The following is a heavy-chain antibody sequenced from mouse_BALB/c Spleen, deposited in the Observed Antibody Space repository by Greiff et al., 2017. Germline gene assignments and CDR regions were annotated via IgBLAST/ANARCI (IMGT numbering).Heavy chain of an antibody. D-gene: IGHD1-1*01. Sequence: QVQLQQSGAELAKPGASVKMSCKASGYTFTSYWMHWVKQRPGQGLEWIGYINPSTGYTEYNQKFKDKATLTADKSSSTAYMQLSSLTSEDSAVYYCATITTVVAEAMDYWGQGTSVTVSS. J-gene: IGHJ4*01. CDR2: INPSTGYT. V-gene: IGHV1-7*01. CDR3: ATITTVVAEAMDY. CDR1: GYTFTSYW.